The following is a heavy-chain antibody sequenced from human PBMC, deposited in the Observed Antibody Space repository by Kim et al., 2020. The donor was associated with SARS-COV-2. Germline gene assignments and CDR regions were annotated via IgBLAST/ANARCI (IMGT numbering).Heavy chain of an antibody. V-gene: IGHV1-24*01. CDR3: ATDLGYSYGY. J-gene: IGHJ4*02. CDR2: ET. Sequence: ETIYTQKFQGRVTMTEDTSTDTAYMELSSLRSEDTAVYYCATDLGYSYGYWGQGTLVTVSS. D-gene: IGHD5-18*01.